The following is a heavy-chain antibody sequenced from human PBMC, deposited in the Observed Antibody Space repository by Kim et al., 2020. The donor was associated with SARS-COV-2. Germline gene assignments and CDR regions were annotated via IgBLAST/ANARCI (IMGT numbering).Heavy chain of an antibody. CDR3: ARCYYDSSGYDH. Sequence: NYNPSLKSRVTISVDTSKNQFSLKLSSVTAADTAVYYCARCYYDSSGYDHWGQGTLVTVSS. D-gene: IGHD3-22*01. J-gene: IGHJ4*02. V-gene: IGHV4-34*01.